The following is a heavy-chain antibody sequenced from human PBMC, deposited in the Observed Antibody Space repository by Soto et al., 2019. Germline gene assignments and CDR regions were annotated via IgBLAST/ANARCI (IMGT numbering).Heavy chain of an antibody. CDR3: ARGGWGAASNLYYFDF. J-gene: IGHJ4*02. CDR2: IYYSGNT. Sequence: PSETLSLTCTVSGGSISGYDWSWIRQPPGKGLEWIGYIYYSGNTNYNPSLKSRVTLSVDTSENQFSLKLHSVTAADAAVYYCARGGWGAASNLYYFDFWGLGTLVTVSS. CDR1: GGSISGYD. D-gene: IGHD3-16*01. V-gene: IGHV4-59*01.